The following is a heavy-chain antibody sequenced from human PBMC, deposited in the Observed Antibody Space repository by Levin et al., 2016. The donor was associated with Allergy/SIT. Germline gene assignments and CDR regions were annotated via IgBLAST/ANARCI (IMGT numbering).Heavy chain of an antibody. Sequence: SETLSLTCTVSGGSISSYYWGWIRQPPGKGLEWIGYIYYSGSTNYNPSLKSRVTISVDTSKNQFSLKLSSVTAADTAVYYCARGSGSSSRKNWFDPWGQGTLVTVSS. CDR1: GGSISSYY. V-gene: IGHV4-59*01. CDR3: ARGSGSSSRKNWFDP. J-gene: IGHJ5*02. D-gene: IGHD6-6*01. CDR2: IYYSGST.